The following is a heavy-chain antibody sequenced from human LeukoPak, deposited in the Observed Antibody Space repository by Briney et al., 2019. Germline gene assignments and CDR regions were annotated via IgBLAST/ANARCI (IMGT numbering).Heavy chain of an antibody. CDR2: MNPNSGNT. CDR1: GYTFTSYD. D-gene: IGHD6-13*01. CDR3: ARGGLLAAAGTPYYYGMDV. J-gene: IGHJ6*02. Sequence: ASVKVSCKASGYTFTSYDINWVRQATRQGLEWMGWMNPNSGNTGYAQKFQGRVTMTRNTSISTAYMELSSLRSEDTAVYYCARGGLLAAAGTPYYYGMDVWGQGTTVTVSS. V-gene: IGHV1-8*01.